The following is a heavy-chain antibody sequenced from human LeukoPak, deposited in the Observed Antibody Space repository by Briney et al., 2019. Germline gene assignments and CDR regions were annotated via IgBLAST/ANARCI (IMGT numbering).Heavy chain of an antibody. J-gene: IGHJ5*02. V-gene: IGHV4-59*12. CDR1: GGSISSYY. D-gene: IGHD6-6*01. CDR2: IYYSGST. Sequence: SETLSLTCTVSGGSISSYYWSWIRQPPGKGLEWIGYIYYSGSTYYNPSLKSRVTISVDTSKNQFSLKLSSVTAADTAVYYCARDPLELYSSSSDWFDPWGQGTLVTVSS. CDR3: ARDPLELYSSSSDWFDP.